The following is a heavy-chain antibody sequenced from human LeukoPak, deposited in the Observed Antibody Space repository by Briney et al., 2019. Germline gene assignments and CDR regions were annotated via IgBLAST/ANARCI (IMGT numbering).Heavy chain of an antibody. J-gene: IGHJ4*02. Sequence: SETLSLTCTVSGGSFSSYYWNWIRQPPGKGLEWIGYIYYSGSTNYNPSLKSRVTISVDRSKNQFSLKVISVTAADTAVYYCARSRSRGYSGDFDYWGQGTLVTVSS. CDR3: ARSRSRGYSGDFDY. D-gene: IGHD5-12*01. CDR1: GGSFSSYY. V-gene: IGHV4-59*01. CDR2: IYYSGST.